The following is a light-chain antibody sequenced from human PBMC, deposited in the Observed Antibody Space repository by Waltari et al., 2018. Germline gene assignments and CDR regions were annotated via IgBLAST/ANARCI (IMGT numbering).Light chain of an antibody. CDR2: DVS. CDR1: LSSDGGLNY. V-gene: IGLV2-14*01. Sequence: QSALTQHASVYVSPGQSVTPASTVTLSSDGGLNYVSWYQQHPGKAPQLMISDVSKRPSGVSNRFTGSKSDNTASLTISGLQAEDEADYYCSSYTSSSTWVFGGGTKLTVL. CDR3: SSYTSSSTWV. J-gene: IGLJ3*02.